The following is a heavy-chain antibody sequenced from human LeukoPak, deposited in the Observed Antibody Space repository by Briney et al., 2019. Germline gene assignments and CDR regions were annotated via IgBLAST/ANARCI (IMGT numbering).Heavy chain of an antibody. CDR1: GFTFSSYA. J-gene: IGHJ4*02. CDR2: ISYDGSNK. Sequence: GGSLRLSCAASGFTFSSYAMHWVRQAPGKGLEWVAVISYDGSNKYYADSVKGRFTISRDNSKNTLYLQMSSLRAEDTAVYYCARGLWGYFDYWGQGTLVTVSS. D-gene: IGHD3-16*01. V-gene: IGHV3-30*04. CDR3: ARGLWGYFDY.